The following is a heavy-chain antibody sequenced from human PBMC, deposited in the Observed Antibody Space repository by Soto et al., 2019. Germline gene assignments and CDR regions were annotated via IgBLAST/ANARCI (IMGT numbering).Heavy chain of an antibody. V-gene: IGHV1-18*01. D-gene: IGHD6-6*01. CDR3: ARVSSSSSYNWFDP. J-gene: IGHJ5*02. CDR2: ISAYNGNT. CDR1: GYTFTSYG. Sequence: ASVKVSCKASGYTFTSYGSSWVRQAPGQGLEWMGWISAYNGNTNYAQKLQGRVTMTTDTSTSTAYMELRSLRSDDTAVYYCARVSSSSSYNWFDPWGQGTLVTVSS.